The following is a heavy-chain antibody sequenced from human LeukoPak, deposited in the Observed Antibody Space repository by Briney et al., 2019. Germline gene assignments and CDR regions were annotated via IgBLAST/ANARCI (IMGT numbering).Heavy chain of an antibody. V-gene: IGHV7-4-1*02. Sequence: ASVKVSCKASGYTFTSYAMNWVRQAPGQGLEWMGWINTNTGNPTYAQGFTGRFVFSLDTSVSTAYLQISSLKAEDTAVYYCARDVWVVNPTSAFDYWGQGTLVTVSS. CDR3: ARDVWVVNPTSAFDY. J-gene: IGHJ4*02. D-gene: IGHD3-16*01. CDR1: GYTFTSYA. CDR2: INTNTGNP.